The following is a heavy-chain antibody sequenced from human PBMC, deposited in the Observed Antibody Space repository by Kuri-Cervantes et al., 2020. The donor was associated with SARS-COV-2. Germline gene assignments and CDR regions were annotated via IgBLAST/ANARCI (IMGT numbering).Heavy chain of an antibody. Sequence: GESLKISCAAFGFTFSSYAMSWVHQTPGKGLEWVSNISGSGGSTYYADSVKGRFTISRDNSKNTLFLQMNSLRADDTAVYYCAKIQNCYSGYDADYWGQGTLVTVSS. D-gene: IGHD5-12*01. CDR2: ISGSGGST. J-gene: IGHJ4*02. CDR3: AKIQNCYSGYDADY. CDR1: GFTFSSYA. V-gene: IGHV3-23*01.